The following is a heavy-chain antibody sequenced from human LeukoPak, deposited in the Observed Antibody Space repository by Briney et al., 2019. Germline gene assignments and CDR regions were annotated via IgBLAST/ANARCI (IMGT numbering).Heavy chain of an antibody. CDR3: ARARPILVGAMYYFDY. CDR2: IIPIFGTA. J-gene: IGHJ4*02. CDR1: GYTFTGYY. V-gene: IGHV1-69*13. Sequence: SVKVSCKASGYTFTGYYIHWVRQAPGQGLEWMGGIIPIFGTANYAQKFQGRVTITADESTSTADMELSSLRSEDTAVYYCARARPILVGAMYYFDYWGQGTLVTVSS. D-gene: IGHD1-26*01.